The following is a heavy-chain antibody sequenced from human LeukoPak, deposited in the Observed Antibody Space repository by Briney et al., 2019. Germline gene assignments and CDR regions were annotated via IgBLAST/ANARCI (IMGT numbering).Heavy chain of an antibody. CDR3: ARVKSGTAMVGVVDYYYYGMDV. V-gene: IGHV3-21*01. D-gene: IGHD5-18*01. CDR2: ISSSSSYI. Sequence: AGSLRLSCAASGFTFSSYSMNWVRQAPGKGLEWVSSISSSSSYIYYADSVKGRFTISRDNAKNSLYLQMNSLRAEDTAVYYCARVKSGTAMVGVVDYYYYGMDVWGQGTTVTVSS. J-gene: IGHJ6*02. CDR1: GFTFSSYS.